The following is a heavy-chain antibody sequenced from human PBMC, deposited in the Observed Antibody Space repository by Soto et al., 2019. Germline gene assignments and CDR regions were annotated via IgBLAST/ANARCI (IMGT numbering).Heavy chain of an antibody. CDR3: EKGAARYSGY. D-gene: IGHD3-16*01. CDR2: ISGGIGST. J-gene: IGHJ4*02. CDR1: GFSFGTYA. Sequence: GGSLRLSCVASGFSFGTYAMTGVRQVPGKGLEWVSTISGGIGSTFYADSVKGRFTISRDISKKMLFLHMNGLRGEDTGTYYCEKGAARYSGYWGPETVFASSS. V-gene: IGHV3-23*01.